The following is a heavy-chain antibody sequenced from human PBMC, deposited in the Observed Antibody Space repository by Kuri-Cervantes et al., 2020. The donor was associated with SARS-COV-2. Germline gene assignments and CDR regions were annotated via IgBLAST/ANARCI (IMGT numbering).Heavy chain of an antibody. Sequence: ASVKVSCKASGYTFTSYYMHWVRQAPGQGLEWMGIINPSGGSTSYAQKFQGRVTMTSDTSTSTVYMELSSLRSEDTAVYYCARSISGITGTTAAFDIWGQGTMVTVSS. CDR2: INPSGGST. V-gene: IGHV1-46*01. CDR3: ARSISGITGTTAAFDI. D-gene: IGHD1-20*01. CDR1: GYTFTSYY. J-gene: IGHJ3*02.